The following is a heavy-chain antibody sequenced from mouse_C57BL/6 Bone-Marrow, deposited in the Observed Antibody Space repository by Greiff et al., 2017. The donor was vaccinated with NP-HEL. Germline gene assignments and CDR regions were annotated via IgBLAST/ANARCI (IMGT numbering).Heavy chain of an antibody. J-gene: IGHJ2*01. V-gene: IGHV1-82*01. CDR1: GYAFSSSW. CDR3: ARSGDGDY. CDR2: IYPGDGDT. Sequence: VKLQQSGPELVKPGASVKISCKASGYAFSSSWMNWVKQRPGKGLEWIGRIYPGDGDTNYNGKFKGKATLTADKSSSTAYMQLSSLTSEDSAVYFCARSGDGDYWGQGTTLTVSS. D-gene: IGHD3-2*02.